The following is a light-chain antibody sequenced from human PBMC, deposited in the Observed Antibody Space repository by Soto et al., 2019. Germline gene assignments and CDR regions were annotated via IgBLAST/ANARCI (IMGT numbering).Light chain of an antibody. CDR3: SSYAGSNNFVL. CDR2: EVN. CDR1: SSDAGGYNF. V-gene: IGLV2-8*01. J-gene: IGLJ2*01. Sequence: QSALTQPPSASGSPGQSVTISCTGTSSDAGGYNFVSWFQQNPGKAPKLIIYEVNKRPSGVPDRFSGSKSGNTASLTVSGLQAEDEADYYCSSYAGSNNFVLFGGGTKLTVL.